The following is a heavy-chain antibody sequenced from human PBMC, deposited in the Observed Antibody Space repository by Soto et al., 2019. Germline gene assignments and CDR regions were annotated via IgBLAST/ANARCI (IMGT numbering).Heavy chain of an antibody. CDR1: GYSFAGYW. CDR3: ARHGRFLEWFPSHFDY. J-gene: IGHJ4*02. V-gene: IGHV5-10-1*04. CDR2: IDPSDSQT. D-gene: IGHD3-3*01. Sequence: GESLKISCKGSGYSFAGYWITWVRQKPGKGLEWMGRIDPSDSQTYYSPSFQGQVTISADKSISTAYLQWSSLKASDTAMYYCARHGRFLEWFPSHFDYWGQGTLVTVSS.